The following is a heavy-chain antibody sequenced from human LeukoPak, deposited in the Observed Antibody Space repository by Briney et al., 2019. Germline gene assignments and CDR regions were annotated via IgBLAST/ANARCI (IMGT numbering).Heavy chain of an antibody. V-gene: IGHV1-18*01. Sequence: ASVKVSFKASGYTFTIYGISWVRQAPGQGLERMGWISAYNGNTNYAQKLQGRVTMTTDTSTSTAYMELRSLRSDDTAVYYCARDSVEMATIWSRFLDYYYGMDVWGQGTTVTVSS. D-gene: IGHD5-24*01. J-gene: IGHJ6*02. CDR2: ISAYNGNT. CDR3: ARDSVEMATIWSRFLDYYYGMDV. CDR1: GYTFTIYG.